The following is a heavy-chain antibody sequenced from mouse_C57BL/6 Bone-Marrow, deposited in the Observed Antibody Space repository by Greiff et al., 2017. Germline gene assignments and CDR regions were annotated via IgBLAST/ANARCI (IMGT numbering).Heavy chain of an antibody. CDR3: ARQGAPYAMDY. CDR2: INPSNGGT. D-gene: IGHD1-3*01. V-gene: IGHV1-53*01. CDR1: GYTFTSYW. J-gene: IGHJ4*01. Sequence: VQLQQPGTELVTPGASVKLSCKASGYTFTSYWMHWVKQRPGQGLEWLGKINPSNGGTNYKEKIKSKATLTVDKKSSTAYIQLSSLTSEDSAVYCGARQGAPYAMDYWGQGTSVTVSS.